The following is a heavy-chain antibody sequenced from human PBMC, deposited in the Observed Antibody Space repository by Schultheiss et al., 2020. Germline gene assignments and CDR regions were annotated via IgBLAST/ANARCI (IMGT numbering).Heavy chain of an antibody. V-gene: IGHV4-59*12. CDR2: MHYSEST. CDR3: ARGSIVVPAARVNWFDP. Sequence: SETLSLTCTVSGASISSYYWSWIRQPPGKGLEWIGYMHYSESTNYNPSLKSRVTISVDTSKNQFSLKLSSVTAADTAVYYCARGSIVVPAARVNWFDPWGQGTLVTVSS. J-gene: IGHJ5*02. CDR1: GASISSYY. D-gene: IGHD2-2*01.